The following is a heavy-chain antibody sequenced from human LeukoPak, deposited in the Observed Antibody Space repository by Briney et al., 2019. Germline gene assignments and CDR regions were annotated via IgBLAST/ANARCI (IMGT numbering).Heavy chain of an antibody. CDR3: ATPSGSYAGDAFDI. V-gene: IGHV1-24*01. CDR1: GYTLTELS. CDR2: FDPEDGET. J-gene: IGHJ3*02. Sequence: VASVKVSCKVSGYTLTELSMHWVRQAPGKGLEWMGGFDPEDGETIYPQRFQGRVTMTEDTSTDTAYMELSSLRSEDTAVYYCATPSGSYAGDAFDIWGQGTMATVSS. D-gene: IGHD1-26*01.